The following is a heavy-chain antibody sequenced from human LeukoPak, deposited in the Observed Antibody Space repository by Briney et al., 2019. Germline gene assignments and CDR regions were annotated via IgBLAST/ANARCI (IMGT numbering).Heavy chain of an antibody. Sequence: PGGSLRLSCAASGLSFSTAWMGWVRQAPGKGLEWVSTISGNAAATYYGDSVKGRFTISRDNSRNTLYLQMNSLRAEDTAIYYCAKDRTHRRYYDSTGYYNQYDYWGQGALVTVSS. CDR2: ISGNAAAT. J-gene: IGHJ4*02. V-gene: IGHV3-23*01. CDR1: GLSFSTAW. CDR3: AKDRTHRRYYDSTGYYNQYDY. D-gene: IGHD3-22*01.